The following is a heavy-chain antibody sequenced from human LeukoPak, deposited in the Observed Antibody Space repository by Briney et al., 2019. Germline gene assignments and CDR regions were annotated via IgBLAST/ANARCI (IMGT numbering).Heavy chain of an antibody. V-gene: IGHV4-34*01. Sequence: KPSETLSLTCAVYGGSFSGYYWSWIRQPPGKGLEWIGEINHSGSTNYNPSLKSRVTISVDTSKNQFSLKLSSVTAADTAVYYCARRRWFDPWGQGTLVTVSS. CDR3: ARRRWFDP. CDR1: GGSFSGYY. J-gene: IGHJ5*02. CDR2: INHSGST.